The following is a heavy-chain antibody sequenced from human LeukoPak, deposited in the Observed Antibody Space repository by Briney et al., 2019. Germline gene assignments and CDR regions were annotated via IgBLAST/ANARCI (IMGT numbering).Heavy chain of an antibody. V-gene: IGHV3-9*01. CDR1: GFTFDDYA. J-gene: IGHJ3*02. CDR2: ISWNSGSI. CDR3: AKVSLRSGAFDI. D-gene: IGHD5-12*01. Sequence: GGSLRLSCAASGFTFDDYAMHWVRQAPGKGLEWVSGISWNSGSIGYADSVKGRFTISRDNAKNSLYLQMNSLRAEDTALYYCAKVSLRSGAFDIWGQGTMVTVSS.